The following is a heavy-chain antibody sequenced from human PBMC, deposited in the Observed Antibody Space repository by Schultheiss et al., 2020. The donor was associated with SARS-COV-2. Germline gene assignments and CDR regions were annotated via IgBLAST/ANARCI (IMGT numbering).Heavy chain of an antibody. CDR1: GGSISSYY. CDR3: ARGGGGYYDSSGYL. J-gene: IGHJ1*01. V-gene: IGHV4-59*12. CDR2: IYYSGTT. Sequence: SETLSLTCTVSGGSISSYYWSWIRQPPGKGLEWIGYIYYSGTTYYNPSLKSRVTISVDTSKNQFSLKLSSVTAADTAVYYCARGGGGYYDSSGYLWGRGTLVTVSS. D-gene: IGHD3-22*01.